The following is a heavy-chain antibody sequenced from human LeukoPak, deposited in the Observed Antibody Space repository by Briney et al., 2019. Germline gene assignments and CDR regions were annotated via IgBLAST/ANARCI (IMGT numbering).Heavy chain of an antibody. D-gene: IGHD6-19*01. CDR2: IYYTGST. CDR3: ARGIGMAGIYYYYYMDV. Sequence: PSETLSLTCTVSGGSISSGSYYWSWIRQPPGKGLEWIGYIYYTGSTNYNPSLKSRVTMSIDTSKNQFSLKMYSVTAADTAVYYCARGIGMAGIYYYYYMDVWGKGTTVTISS. J-gene: IGHJ6*03. CDR1: GGSISSGSYY. V-gene: IGHV4-61*01.